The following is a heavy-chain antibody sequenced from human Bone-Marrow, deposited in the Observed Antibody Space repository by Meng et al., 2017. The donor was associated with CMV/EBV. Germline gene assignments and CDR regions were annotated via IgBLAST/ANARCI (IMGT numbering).Heavy chain of an antibody. CDR2: ISAYNGNT. Sequence: QVQLVQSGAEVKKPVASVKVSCKASGYTFTSYGISWVRQAPGQGLEWMGWISAYNGNTNYAQKLQGRVTMTTDTSTSTAYMELRSLRSDDTAVYYCARDLYNPSYSGYAFDYWGQGTLVTVSS. V-gene: IGHV1-18*01. CDR3: ARDLYNPSYSGYAFDY. J-gene: IGHJ4*02. CDR1: GYTFTSYG. D-gene: IGHD5-12*01.